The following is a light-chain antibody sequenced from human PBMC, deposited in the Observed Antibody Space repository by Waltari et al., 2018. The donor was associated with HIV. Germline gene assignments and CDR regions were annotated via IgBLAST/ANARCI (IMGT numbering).Light chain of an antibody. CDR1: ALANLS. Sequence: SNELTQPPSVSVSPGQTARITCSGDALANLSTFWFQQKPGQAPVLVIYKDTERPSGIPERFSGSRSGTTVKLTISGVQAEDEADYYCQSGGSSGSWVFGGGTKLTVL. CDR3: QSGGSSGSWV. CDR2: KDT. V-gene: IGLV3-25*03. J-gene: IGLJ3*02.